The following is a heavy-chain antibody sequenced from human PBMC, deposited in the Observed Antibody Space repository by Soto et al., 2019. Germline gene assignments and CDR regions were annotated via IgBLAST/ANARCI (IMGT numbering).Heavy chain of an antibody. CDR1: GFTFSSYE. CDR3: ARDWILWFGELSPRYFDL. Sequence: EVQLVESGGGLVQPGGSLRLSCAASGFTFSSYEMNWVRQAPGKGLEWVSYISSSGSTIYYADSVKGRFTISRDNAKNSLYLQMNSLRAEDTAVYYCARDWILWFGELSPRYFDLWGRGTLVTVSS. J-gene: IGHJ2*01. D-gene: IGHD3-10*01. CDR2: ISSSGSTI. V-gene: IGHV3-48*03.